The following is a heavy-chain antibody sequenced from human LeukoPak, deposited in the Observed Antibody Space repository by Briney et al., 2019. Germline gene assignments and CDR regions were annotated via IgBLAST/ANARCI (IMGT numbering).Heavy chain of an antibody. V-gene: IGHV4-31*03. J-gene: IGHJ4*02. CDR2: IYYSGST. Sequence: SQTLSLTCTVSGGSISSGGYYWSWIRQHPGKGLEWIGYIYYSGSTYYNPSLKSRVTISVDTSKNQFSLKLSSVTAADTAIYYCARENPSGYYNRPIDYWGQGTLVTVSS. CDR3: ARENPSGYYNRPIDY. CDR1: GGSISSGGYY. D-gene: IGHD3-22*01.